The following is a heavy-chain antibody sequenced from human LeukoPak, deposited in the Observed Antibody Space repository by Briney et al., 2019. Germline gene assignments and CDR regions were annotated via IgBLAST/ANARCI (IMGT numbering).Heavy chain of an antibody. Sequence: SETLSLTCAVYGGSFSGYYWSWIRQPPEKGLEWIGEINHSGSTNYNPSLKSRVTISVDTSKNQFSLKLSSVTAADTAVYYCARDRYYSNYVVYYYYGMDVWGQGTTVTVSS. CDR3: ARDRYYSNYVVYYYYGMDV. J-gene: IGHJ6*02. CDR1: GGSFSGYY. D-gene: IGHD4-11*01. CDR2: INHSGST. V-gene: IGHV4-34*01.